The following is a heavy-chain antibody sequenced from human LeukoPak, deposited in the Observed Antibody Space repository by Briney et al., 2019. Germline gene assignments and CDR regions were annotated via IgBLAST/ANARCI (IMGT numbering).Heavy chain of an antibody. J-gene: IGHJ4*02. CDR3: ATLWPGAVAGMDY. Sequence: SETLSLTCAVSGGSISSRNWWSWVRQPPGKGLEWIGEIYHSGSTNYNPSLKSRVTISIDRSKNQFSLNLSSVTAADTAVYYCATLWPGAVAGMDYWGQGTLVTVSS. V-gene: IGHV4-4*02. D-gene: IGHD6-19*01. CDR1: GGSISSRNW. CDR2: IYHSGST.